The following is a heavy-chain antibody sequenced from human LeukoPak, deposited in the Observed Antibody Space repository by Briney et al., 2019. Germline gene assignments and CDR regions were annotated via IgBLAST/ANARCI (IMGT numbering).Heavy chain of an antibody. D-gene: IGHD3-3*01. J-gene: IGHJ4*02. CDR2: ISGSGGST. CDR3: AKTTIFGVVINTFDY. V-gene: IGHV3-23*01. CDR1: GFTFSSYA. Sequence: PGGSLRLSCAASGFTFSSYAMSWVRQAPGKGLEWVSAISGSGGSTYYADSVKGRFTISRDNSKNTLYLQMNSLRAEDTAVYYCAKTTIFGVVINTFDYWGQGTLSPSPQ.